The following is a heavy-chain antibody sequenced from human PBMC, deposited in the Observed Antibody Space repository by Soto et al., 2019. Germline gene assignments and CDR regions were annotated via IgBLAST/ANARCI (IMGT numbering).Heavy chain of an antibody. D-gene: IGHD5-12*01. CDR1: GGSISSGGYS. CDR2: IYHSGST. Sequence: PSETLSLTCAVSGGSISSGGYSWSWIRQPPGKGLEWIGYIYHSGSTYYNPSLKSRVTISVDRSKNQFSLKLSSVTAADTAVYYCARRYSGYDPNWFDPWGQGTLVTVYS. CDR3: ARRYSGYDPNWFDP. J-gene: IGHJ5*02. V-gene: IGHV4-30-2*01.